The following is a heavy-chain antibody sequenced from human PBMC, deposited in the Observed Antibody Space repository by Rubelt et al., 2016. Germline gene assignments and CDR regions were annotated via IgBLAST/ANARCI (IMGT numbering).Heavy chain of an antibody. CDR3: ARFAIGGHSSGYLFDY. CDR1: GYTFTGYY. J-gene: IGHJ4*02. CDR2: INPNRVGT. D-gene: IGHD3-22*01. Sequence: QVQLVQSGAEVKKPGAPVKVSCKASGYTFTGYYMHWVRQALGQGLEWRGWINPNRVGTNDARKFKCRVTMTRDTSISTAYMELSRLICDDTSVYYCARFAIGGHSSGYLFDYWGQGTLVTVSS. V-gene: IGHV1-2*02.